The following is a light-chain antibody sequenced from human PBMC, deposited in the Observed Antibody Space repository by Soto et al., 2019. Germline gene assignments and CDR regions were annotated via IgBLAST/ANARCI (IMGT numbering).Light chain of an antibody. CDR1: SSDVGGYNY. V-gene: IGLV2-14*01. J-gene: IGLJ2*01. CDR2: EVS. CDR3: SSYTSSSTV. Sequence: QSALTQPASVSGSPGQWITISCTGTSSDVGGYNYVSWYQQHPGKAPKLMIYEVSNRPSGVSNRFSGYKSGNTASLTISGLQAEDEADYYCSSYTSSSTVFGGGTKVTVL.